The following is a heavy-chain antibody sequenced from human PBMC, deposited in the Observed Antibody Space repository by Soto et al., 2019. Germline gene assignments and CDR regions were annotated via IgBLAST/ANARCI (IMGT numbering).Heavy chain of an antibody. Sequence: WRSLRLPWAAAGFTLSSYGVHWVRQAPGKGLDRVTVLSYDGSNKYYADSVKGRFTLSRDNSKNTLYLQMNSLRAEDTAFYYGAKGAYSGRYLDYWGQGTLVTVSS. CDR2: LSYDGSNK. CDR3: AKGAYSGRYLDY. V-gene: IGHV3-30*18. J-gene: IGHJ4*02. CDR1: GFTLSSYG. D-gene: IGHD1-26*01.